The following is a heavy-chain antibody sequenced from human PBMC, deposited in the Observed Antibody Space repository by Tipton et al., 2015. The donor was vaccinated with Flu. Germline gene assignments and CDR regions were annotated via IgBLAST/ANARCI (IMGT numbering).Heavy chain of an antibody. CDR1: GDSITDYY. D-gene: IGHD2-2*03. CDR3: AKIGYCTPTPCYYNWFDP. V-gene: IGHV4-59*01. J-gene: IGHJ5*02. Sequence: TLSLTCTVSGDSITDYYWSWIRQPPGKGLEWIGYIYHTGNTNYNPSLKSRVTMSADTSKNQFSLRLSSVTAADTAVYYCAKIGYCTPTPCYYNWFDPWGQGTLVTVSS. CDR2: IYHTGNT.